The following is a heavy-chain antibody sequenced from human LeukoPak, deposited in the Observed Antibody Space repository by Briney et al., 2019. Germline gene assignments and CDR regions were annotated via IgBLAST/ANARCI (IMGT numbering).Heavy chain of an antibody. D-gene: IGHD3-10*01. CDR2: VSFEGSNK. Sequence: GGSLRLSCAASGFTFSRYGMHWVRQAPGKGLEWVAVVSFEGSNKYYADSVKGRFTISRDNSKNTLSLQMNSLRAEDTAVYYCAKDMGYYYGSGTYPPENDYWGQGTLVTVSS. CDR1: GFTFSRYG. V-gene: IGHV3-30*18. CDR3: AKDMGYYYGSGTYPPENDY. J-gene: IGHJ4*02.